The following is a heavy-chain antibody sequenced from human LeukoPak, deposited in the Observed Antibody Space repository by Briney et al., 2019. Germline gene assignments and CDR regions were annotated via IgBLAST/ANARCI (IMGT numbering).Heavy chain of an antibody. D-gene: IGHD6-19*01. CDR1: GGSVSSYF. J-gene: IGHJ4*02. CDR3: ARLIAVAGLRVYYFDY. V-gene: IGHV4-4*07. Sequence: KASETLSLTCTVSGGSVSSYFWSWIRQSAGKGPGWIGRIYSNENFDYNPSLKSRVSMSIDTSKNQFSLKLSSVTAADTAVYYCARLIAVAGLRVYYFDYWGQGTLLTVSS. CDR2: IYSNENF.